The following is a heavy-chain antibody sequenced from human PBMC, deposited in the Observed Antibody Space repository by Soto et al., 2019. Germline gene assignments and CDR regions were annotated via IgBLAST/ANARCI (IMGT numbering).Heavy chain of an antibody. Sequence: TLSLTCTVSGASISNTYYYWGWIRQPPGKGLEWIGSIYYSGTTYYNPSLKSRVTLSVDTSKNQFSLKLSSVTAADTAVYYCVRLATTRTSNCFDPSCQTTLVTVSS. D-gene: IGHD4-4*01. V-gene: IGHV4-39*01. CDR2: IYYSGTT. CDR1: GASISNTYYY. J-gene: IGHJ5*02. CDR3: VRLATTRTSNCFDP.